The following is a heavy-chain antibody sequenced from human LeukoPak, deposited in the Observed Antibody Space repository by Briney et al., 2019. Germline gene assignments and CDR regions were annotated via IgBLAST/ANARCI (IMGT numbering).Heavy chain of an antibody. Sequence: PSETLSLTCTVSGDSISSGDYYWSWIRQPAGKGLEWIGRISSSGSTNYNPSLKSRVTISVDTSKNQFSLKLSTVTAADTAVYYCARGPSLASGPILTGYYYYYYMDVWGKGTTVTVSS. V-gene: IGHV4-61*02. CDR3: ARGPSLASGPILTGYYYYYYMDV. CDR2: ISSSGST. D-gene: IGHD3-9*01. J-gene: IGHJ6*03. CDR1: GDSISSGDYY.